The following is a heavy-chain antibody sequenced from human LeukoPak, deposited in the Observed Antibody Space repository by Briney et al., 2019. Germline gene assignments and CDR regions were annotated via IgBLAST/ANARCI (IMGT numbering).Heavy chain of an antibody. J-gene: IGHJ4*02. CDR3: ARSCALKNFYGSLNY. V-gene: IGHV3-30-3*01. D-gene: IGHD3-10*01. Sequence: GGSLRLSWGASWFTFYDYAFHWGRQAPGRGLEWVTLISYDGSTKYYLDSVKGRFTISRDNSKNTLYLQMNSLRVEDTAVYYCARSCALKNFYGSLNYWGQGTLITVSS. CDR1: WFTFYDYA. CDR2: ISYDGSTK.